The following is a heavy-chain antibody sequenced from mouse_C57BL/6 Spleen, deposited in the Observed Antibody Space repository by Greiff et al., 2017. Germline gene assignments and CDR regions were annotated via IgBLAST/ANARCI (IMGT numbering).Heavy chain of an antibody. V-gene: IGHV5-6*01. D-gene: IGHD1-1*01. CDR3: ARGSKSSFDY. J-gene: IGHJ2*01. CDR1: GFTFSSYG. Sequence: EVHLVESGGDLVKPGGSLKLSCEASGFTFSSYGMSLVRQPPDKRLEWVATISSGGSYTYYPDSVKGRFTISRDNVKNTLYLQMSSLKSEDTAMYYCARGSKSSFDYWGQGTTLTVSS. CDR2: ISSGGSYT.